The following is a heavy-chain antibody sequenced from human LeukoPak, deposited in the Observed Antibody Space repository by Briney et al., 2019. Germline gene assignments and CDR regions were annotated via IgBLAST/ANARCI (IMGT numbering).Heavy chain of an antibody. CDR2: ISAYNGNT. CDR1: GYTFTGYG. J-gene: IGHJ4*02. CDR3: ARDQRMTQGSGFGY. Sequence: GASVKVSCKASGYTFTGYGISWVRQAPGQGLEWMGWISAYNGNTDYAQKLQGRVTMTRNTSMSTAYMELSSLRSDDTAVYYCARDQRMTQGSGFGYWGQGTLVTVSS. D-gene: IGHD6-19*01. V-gene: IGHV1-18*01.